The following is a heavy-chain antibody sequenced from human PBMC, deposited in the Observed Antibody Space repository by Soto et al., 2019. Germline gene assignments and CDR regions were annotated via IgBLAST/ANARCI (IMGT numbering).Heavy chain of an antibody. CDR1: GYTFTSYG. V-gene: IGHV1-18*01. CDR2: ISAYNGNT. Sequence: ASVKVSCKASGYTFTSYGISWVRQAPGQGLEWMGWISAYNGNTNYAQKLQGRVTMTTDTSTSTAYMELRSLRSDDTAVYYCGRDQIFGVVSPPVGFDPWGQGTLVTVSS. D-gene: IGHD3-3*01. CDR3: GRDQIFGVVSPPVGFDP. J-gene: IGHJ5*02.